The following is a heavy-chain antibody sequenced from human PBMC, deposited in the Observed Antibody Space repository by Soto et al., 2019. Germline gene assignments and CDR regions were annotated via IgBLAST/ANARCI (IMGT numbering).Heavy chain of an antibody. V-gene: IGHV4-39*01. CDR2: IYYSGST. J-gene: IGHJ5*02. CDR3: ARPGYYYDRKTPPAWFDP. CDR1: GGSISSSSYY. Sequence: SETLSLTCTVSGGSISSSSYYWGWIRQPPGKGLEWIGSIYYSGSTYYNPSLKSRVTISVDTSKNQFSLKLSSVTAADTAVYYCARPGYYYDRKTPPAWFDPWGQGTLVTVSS. D-gene: IGHD3-22*01.